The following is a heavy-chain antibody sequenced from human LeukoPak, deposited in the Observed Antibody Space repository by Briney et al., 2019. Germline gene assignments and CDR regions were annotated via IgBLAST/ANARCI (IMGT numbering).Heavy chain of an antibody. J-gene: IGHJ4*02. CDR2: IDSDGSST. D-gene: IGHD5-24*01. CDR1: GITFSNYR. V-gene: IGHV3-74*01. Sequence: GGSLRLSCAASGITFSNYRMHWVRQAPGKGLVWVSHIDSDGSSTDYADSVKGRFTISRDNAKNTLFLQMNSLRAEDTAVYYCARDRLEMTRRGSFDYWGQGTLVTVSS. CDR3: ARDRLEMTRRGSFDY.